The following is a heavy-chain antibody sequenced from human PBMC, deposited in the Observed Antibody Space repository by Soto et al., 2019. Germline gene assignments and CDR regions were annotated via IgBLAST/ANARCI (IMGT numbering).Heavy chain of an antibody. CDR3: ARGEVVALGY. CDR1: GGSISSGGYS. Sequence: QLQLQESGSGLVKPSQTLSLTGAVSGGSISSGGYSWSWIRQPPGKGLEWIGYIYHSGSTYYNPSLKSRVTILVDRSKNQVSLKLSSVTAEDTAVYYCARGEVVALGYWGQGTLVTVSS. J-gene: IGHJ4*02. V-gene: IGHV4-30-2*01. CDR2: IYHSGST. D-gene: IGHD2-15*01.